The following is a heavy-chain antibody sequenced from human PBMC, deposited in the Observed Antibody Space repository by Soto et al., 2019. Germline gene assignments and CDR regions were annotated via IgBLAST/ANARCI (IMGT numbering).Heavy chain of an antibody. V-gene: IGHV1-2*04. CDR3: ARDLAIAARPLWIDP. Sequence: APVKASCKDSGNTITGHYMQWVRHAPGQGLEWMGWINPNSGGTNYAQKFQGWVTMTRDTSISTAYMELSRLRSDVTSVYYCARDLAIAARPLWIDPWGQGTLVTVSS. CDR1: GNTITGHY. CDR2: INPNSGGT. D-gene: IGHD6-6*01. J-gene: IGHJ5*02.